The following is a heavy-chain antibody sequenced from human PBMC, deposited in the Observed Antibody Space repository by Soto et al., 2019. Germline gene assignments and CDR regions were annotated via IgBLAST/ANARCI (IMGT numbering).Heavy chain of an antibody. V-gene: IGHV3-66*01. Sequence: VQLVESGGGLVQPGGSLRLSCAASGFIVSTIYMSWVRQAPGKGLEWVSTIYADGRTYYADSVKGRFTMSRDDVKNTLFLKRNSLRVDDTAVCYCARDIDYCGQGTLVTVSS. CDR1: GFIVSTIY. J-gene: IGHJ4*02. CDR2: IYADGRT. CDR3: ARDIDY.